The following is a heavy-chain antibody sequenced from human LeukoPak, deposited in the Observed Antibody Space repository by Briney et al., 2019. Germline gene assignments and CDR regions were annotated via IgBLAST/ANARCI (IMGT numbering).Heavy chain of an antibody. CDR3: ARSRLGEFRYGHYGMDV. CDR2: IIPIFGTA. CDR1: GGTFSSYA. V-gene: IGHV1-69*13. Sequence: ASVKVSCKASGGTFSSYAISWVRQAPGQGLEWMGGIIPIFGTANYAQKFQGRVTITADESTSTAYMELSSLRAEDTAVYHCARSRLGEFRYGHYGMDVWGQGTTVTVSS. J-gene: IGHJ6*02. D-gene: IGHD3-10*01.